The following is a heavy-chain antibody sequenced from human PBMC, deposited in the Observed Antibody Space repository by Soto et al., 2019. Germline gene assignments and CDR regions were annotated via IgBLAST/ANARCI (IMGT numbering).Heavy chain of an antibody. D-gene: IGHD3-22*01. CDR1: TFSSYA. Sequence: TFSSYAMSWVRQAPGKGLEWVSAISGSGGSTYYADSVKGRFTISRDNSKNTLYLQMNSLRAEDTAVYYCASFPYDSSGYYYEEVVDYWGQGTLVTVSS. CDR3: ASFPYDSSGYYYEEVVDY. J-gene: IGHJ4*02. V-gene: IGHV3-23*01. CDR2: ISGSGGST.